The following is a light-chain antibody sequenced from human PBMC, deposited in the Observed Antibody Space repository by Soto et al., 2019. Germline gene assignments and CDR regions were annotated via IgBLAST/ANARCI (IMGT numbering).Light chain of an antibody. V-gene: IGLV2-8*01. CDR1: SSDVGGYNY. J-gene: IGLJ1*01. Sequence: QSLLTQPPSASGSPGQSVTISCTGTSSDVGGYNYVSWYQQHPGKAPKLMIYEVSKRPSGVPDRFSGSKSGNTASLTVSGLQAEDEADYYCSSYAGSNDYGCGHGTKV. CDR2: EVS. CDR3: SSYAGSNDYG.